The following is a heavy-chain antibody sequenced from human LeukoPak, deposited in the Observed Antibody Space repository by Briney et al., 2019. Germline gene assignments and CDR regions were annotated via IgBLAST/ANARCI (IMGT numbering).Heavy chain of an antibody. CDR2: ISGSGGST. CDR3: ARDRAAADP. D-gene: IGHD6-13*01. J-gene: IGHJ5*02. Sequence: GGSLRLSCAASGFTFSSYEMNWVRQAPGKGLEWVSAISGSGGSTYYADSVKGRFTISRDDSKNMLFLQMDSLRVEDTAVYYCARDRAAADPWGQGTLVTVSS. CDR1: GFTFSSYE. V-gene: IGHV3-23*01.